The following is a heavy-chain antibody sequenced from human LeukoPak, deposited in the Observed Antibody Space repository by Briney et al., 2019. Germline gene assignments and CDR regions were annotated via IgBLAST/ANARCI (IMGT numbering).Heavy chain of an antibody. CDR2: INTNTGNP. CDR1: GYTFIGYY. CDR3: ARDRIAAAGTPFDY. V-gene: IGHV7-4-1*02. J-gene: IGHJ4*02. D-gene: IGHD6-13*01. Sequence: ASVKVSCKASGYTFIGYYMHWVRQAPGQGLEWMGWINTNTGNPTYAQGFTGRFVFSLDTSVSTAYLQISSLKAEDTAVYYCARDRIAAAGTPFDYWGQGTLVTVSS.